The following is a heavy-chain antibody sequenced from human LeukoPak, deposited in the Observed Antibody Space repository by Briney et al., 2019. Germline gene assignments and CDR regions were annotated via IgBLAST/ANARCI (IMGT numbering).Heavy chain of an antibody. D-gene: IGHD1-1*01. CDR2: ISAYNGNT. Sequence: ASVKVSCKASGYTFTNSGITWVRQAPGQGLEWMGWISAYNGNTNYAQKLRGRVTMTTDTSTSTAYMELRSLRSDDTAVYYCARGHRYSPDSWGQGTLVTVSS. V-gene: IGHV1-18*01. J-gene: IGHJ4*02. CDR1: GYTFTNSG. CDR3: ARGHRYSPDS.